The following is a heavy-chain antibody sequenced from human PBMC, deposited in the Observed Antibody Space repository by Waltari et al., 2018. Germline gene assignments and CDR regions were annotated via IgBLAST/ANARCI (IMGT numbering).Heavy chain of an antibody. Sequence: QVQLVQSGAEVRKPGASVTVSCKASGYTFTSYGISWVRQAPGHGLEWMGWISAYNGNTNYAQKLQGRVTMTTDTSTSTAYMELRILRSDDTAVYYGARDCPYSGSYLLRGGRPMTYLDIWGQGTMVTVSS. D-gene: IGHD1-26*01. CDR3: ARDCPYSGSYLLRGGRPMTYLDI. J-gene: IGHJ3*02. CDR1: GYTFTSYG. V-gene: IGHV1-18*01. CDR2: ISAYNGNT.